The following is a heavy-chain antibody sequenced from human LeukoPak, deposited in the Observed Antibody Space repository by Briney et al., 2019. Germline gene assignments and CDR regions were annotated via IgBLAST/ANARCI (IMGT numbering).Heavy chain of an antibody. D-gene: IGHD6-13*01. CDR2: ISYDGGDP. CDR1: GFTFSSYA. J-gene: IGHJ5*02. Sequence: GGSLRLSCAASGFTFSSYAMHWVRQAPGKGLVWVSRISYDGGDPSYADSVKGRFTISRDNAENTLYLQMNSLTAEDTAVYYCARGYSSRLYNWLDPWGQGTLVTVSS. V-gene: IGHV3-74*01. CDR3: ARGYSSRLYNWLDP.